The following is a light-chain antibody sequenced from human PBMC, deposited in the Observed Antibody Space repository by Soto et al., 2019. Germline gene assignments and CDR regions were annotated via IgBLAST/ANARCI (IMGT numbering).Light chain of an antibody. CDR2: KTS. CDR1: QSISIW. V-gene: IGKV1-5*03. CDR3: LHWNDYSST. J-gene: IGKJ1*01. Sequence: DIHMTQSPSTLSASVGDRVTITCRASQSISIWLAWYQQKPGKAPNLLIYKTSSLETGVPSRFSGSGSGTEFTLTISSLQPDDFATYYCLHWNDYSSTFGQGTKVEVK.